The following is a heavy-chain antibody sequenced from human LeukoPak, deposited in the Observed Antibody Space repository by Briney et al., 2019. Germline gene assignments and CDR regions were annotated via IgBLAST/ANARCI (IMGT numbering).Heavy chain of an antibody. J-gene: IGHJ4*02. V-gene: IGHV4-34*01. Sequence: SETLSLTCAVYGGSFSGYYWSWIRQPPGKGLEWIGEINHSGSTNYNPSLKSRVTISVDTSKNQFSLKLSSVTAADTSVYYCARGGGVAVADYFFDYWGQGTLITVSS. CDR3: ARGGGVAVADYFFDY. CDR2: INHSGST. D-gene: IGHD6-19*01. CDR1: GGSFSGYY.